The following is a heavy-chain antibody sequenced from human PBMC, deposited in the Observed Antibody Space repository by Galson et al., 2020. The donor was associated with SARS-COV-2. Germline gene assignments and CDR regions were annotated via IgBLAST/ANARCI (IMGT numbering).Heavy chain of an antibody. V-gene: IGHV3-11*04. D-gene: IGHD2-15*01. J-gene: IGHJ1*01. CDR2: ISSSGSYI. Sequence: GGSLRLSCAASGFKFSDYFMSWVRQAPGKGLEWVSYISSSGSYINYADSVKGRFTISRDNAKNSLNLQMNSLRVEDTAVYYCARVGDCSGGICYGAEYFQHWGQGTLVTVSS. CDR1: GFKFSDYF. CDR3: ARVGDCSGGICYGAEYFQH.